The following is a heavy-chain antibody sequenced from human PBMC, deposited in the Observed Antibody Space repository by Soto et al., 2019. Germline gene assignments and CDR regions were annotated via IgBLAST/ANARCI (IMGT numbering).Heavy chain of an antibody. CDR2: INHSGST. J-gene: IGHJ6*03. Sequence: QVQLQQWGAGLLKPSETLSLTCAVYGGSFSGYYWSWIRQPPGKGLEWIGEINHSGSTNYNPSLNSRVTLSVDTSKNQFSLKLSSVTAADTAVYYCERGSMTTGTSTRVVYLDVWCKGTTVTVSS. CDR1: GGSFSGYY. D-gene: IGHD4-4*01. V-gene: IGHV4-34*01. CDR3: ERGSMTTGTSTRVVYLDV.